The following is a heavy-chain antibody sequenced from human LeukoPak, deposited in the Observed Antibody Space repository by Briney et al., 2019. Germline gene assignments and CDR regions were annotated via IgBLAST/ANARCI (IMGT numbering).Heavy chain of an antibody. Sequence: SETLSLTCNVSNGSIRGYFWSWIRQPPGKGLQWIGYVYYNGDTDYNPSLKSQVTISADTSKNLFSLRLNSVTAADTAVYYCARVSDRYNYGLLFDYWGQGSLVTVSS. D-gene: IGHD5-18*01. V-gene: IGHV4-59*01. CDR1: NGSIRGYF. CDR2: VYYNGDT. CDR3: ARVSDRYNYGLLFDY. J-gene: IGHJ4*02.